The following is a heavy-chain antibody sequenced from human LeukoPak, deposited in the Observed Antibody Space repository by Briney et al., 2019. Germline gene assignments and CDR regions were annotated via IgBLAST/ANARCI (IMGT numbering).Heavy chain of an antibody. Sequence: SVKVSCKASGGTFSSYAISWVRQAPGQGLEWMGGIIRLFGTANYAQKFQGRVTITADESTGTAYMELSSLRSEDTAMYFRARGRDQLLFSFDYWGQGTLVTVYS. V-gene: IGHV1-69*01. D-gene: IGHD2-2*01. J-gene: IGHJ4*02. CDR1: GGTFSSYA. CDR2: IIRLFGTA. CDR3: ARGRDQLLFSFDY.